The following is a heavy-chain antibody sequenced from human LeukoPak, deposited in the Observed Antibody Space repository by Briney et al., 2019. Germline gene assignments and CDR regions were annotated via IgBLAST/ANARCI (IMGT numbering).Heavy chain of an antibody. CDR1: GFTFSSYS. V-gene: IGHV3-21*01. J-gene: IGHJ4*02. D-gene: IGHD1-26*01. Sequence: GGSLRLSCAASGFTFSSYSMNWVRQAPGKGLEWVSSISSSSSYIYYADSVKGRFTNSRDNAKNSLYLQMNSLRAEDTAVYYCASGLAFIVGAPNPLHWGQGTLVTVSS. CDR2: ISSSSSYI. CDR3: ASGLAFIVGAPNPLH.